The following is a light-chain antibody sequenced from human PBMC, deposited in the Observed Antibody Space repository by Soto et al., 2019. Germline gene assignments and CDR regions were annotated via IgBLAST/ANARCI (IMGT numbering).Light chain of an antibody. CDR3: QHYNTYPWT. J-gene: IGKJ1*01. Sequence: DIQMTQSPSTLSASVGDTVTVTCRASQSISSWLAWYQQKPGKAPKLLIYDASSLESGVPSRFSGSGSGTEFTLTISSLQPGDFATYYCQHYNTYPWTFGQGTKVDIK. V-gene: IGKV1-5*01. CDR1: QSISSW. CDR2: DAS.